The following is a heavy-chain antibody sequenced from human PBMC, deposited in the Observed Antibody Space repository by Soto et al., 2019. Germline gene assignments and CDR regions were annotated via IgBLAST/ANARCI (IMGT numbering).Heavy chain of an antibody. CDR2: ISGSGSNT. Sequence: PGGSLILSCAVSGFSLSNYAMSWVRQAPGKGLEWVSAISGSGSNTYYIDSVKGRFTISRDKSKTTLFLQMNSLRAEDTAVYYCAKPPDYNWNDYWGQGTLVTVSS. CDR1: GFSLSNYA. CDR3: AKPPDYNWNDY. V-gene: IGHV3-23*01. J-gene: IGHJ4*02. D-gene: IGHD1-20*01.